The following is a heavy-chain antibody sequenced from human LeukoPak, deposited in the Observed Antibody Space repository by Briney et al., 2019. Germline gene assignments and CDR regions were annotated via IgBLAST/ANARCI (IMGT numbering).Heavy chain of an antibody. D-gene: IGHD3-22*01. Sequence: GESLKISCKGSVYSFTSYWIGWVRQMPGKGLEWMGIIYPGDSDTRYSPSFQGQVTISADKSISTAYLQWSSLKASDTAMYYCSLNYYDSSGYGLNAFDIWGQGTMVTVSS. CDR3: SLNYYDSSGYGLNAFDI. V-gene: IGHV5-51*01. J-gene: IGHJ3*02. CDR1: VYSFTSYW. CDR2: IYPGDSDT.